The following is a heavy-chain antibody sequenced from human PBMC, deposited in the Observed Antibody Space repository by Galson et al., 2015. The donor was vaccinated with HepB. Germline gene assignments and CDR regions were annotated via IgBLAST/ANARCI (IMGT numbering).Heavy chain of an antibody. CDR1: GFTFSSYG. CDR2: IKQDGSEK. V-gene: IGHV3-7*03. D-gene: IGHD3-9*01. J-gene: IGHJ4*02. CDR3: ARVGILTGYFDY. Sequence: SLRLSCADSGFTFSSYGMSWVRQAPGKGLEWVANIKQDGSEKYYVDSVKGRFTISRDNAKNSLYLQMNSPRAEDTAVYYCARVGILTGYFDYWGQGTLVTVSS.